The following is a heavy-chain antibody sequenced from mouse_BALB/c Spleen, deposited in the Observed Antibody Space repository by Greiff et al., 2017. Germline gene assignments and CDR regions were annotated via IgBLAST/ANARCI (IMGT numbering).Heavy chain of an antibody. CDR1: GYSITSGYY. Sequence: EESGPGLVKPSQSLSLTCSVTGYSITSGYYWNWIRQFPGNKLEWMGYISYDGSNNYNPSLKNRISITRDTSKNQFFLKLNSVTTEDTATYYCASTVGGDYFDYWGQGTTLTVSS. CDR3: ASTVGGDYFDY. V-gene: IGHV3-6*02. CDR2: ISYDGSN. D-gene: IGHD1-1*01. J-gene: IGHJ2*01.